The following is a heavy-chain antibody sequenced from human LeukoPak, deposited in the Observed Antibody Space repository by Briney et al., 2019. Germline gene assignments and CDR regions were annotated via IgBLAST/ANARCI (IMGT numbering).Heavy chain of an antibody. V-gene: IGHV3-66*01. CDR2: IYSGGST. CDR3: ARTGPDEGLDY. J-gene: IGHJ4*02. CDR1: EFSVGSNY. Sequence: GGSLRLSCAASEFSVGSNYMTWVRQAPGKGLEWVSLIYSGGSTYYADSVRGRFTISRDNAKNSLYLQMNSLRAEDTAVYYCARTGPDEGLDYWGQGTLVTVSS.